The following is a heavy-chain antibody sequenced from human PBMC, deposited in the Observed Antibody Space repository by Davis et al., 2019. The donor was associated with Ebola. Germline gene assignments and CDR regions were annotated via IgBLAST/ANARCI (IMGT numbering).Heavy chain of an antibody. J-gene: IGHJ6*02. D-gene: IGHD2-21*02. CDR1: GYTFTSYY. CDR2: INPNSGGT. V-gene: IGHV1-2*04. Sequence: AASVKVSCKASGYTFTSYYMHWVRQAPGQGLEWMGWINPNSGGTNYAQKFQGWVTMTRDTSISTAYMELSRLRSDDTAVYYCARFFGDTYYYGMDVWGQGTTVTVFS. CDR3: ARFFGDTYYYGMDV.